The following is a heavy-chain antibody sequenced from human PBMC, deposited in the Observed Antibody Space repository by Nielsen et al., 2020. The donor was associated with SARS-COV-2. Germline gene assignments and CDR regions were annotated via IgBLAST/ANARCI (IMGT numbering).Heavy chain of an antibody. CDR1: GGSISSYY. J-gene: IGHJ6*03. CDR3: ARLGGDYDASRSYYYYYYMDV. CDR2: IYYSGST. V-gene: IGHV4-59*08. D-gene: IGHD4/OR15-4a*01. Sequence: SETLSLTCTVSGGSISSYYWSWIRQPPGKGLEWIGYIYYSGSTNYNPSLKSRVTISVDTSKNQFSLKLSSVTAADTAVYYCARLGGDYDASRSYYYYYYMDVWGKGTTVTVSS.